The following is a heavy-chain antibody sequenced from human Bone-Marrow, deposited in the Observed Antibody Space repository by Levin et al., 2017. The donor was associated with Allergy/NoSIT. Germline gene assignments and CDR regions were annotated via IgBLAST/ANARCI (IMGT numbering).Heavy chain of an antibody. CDR2: INWNGGST. CDR1: GFTFDDYG. V-gene: IGHV3-20*04. CDR3: ARSAGFVLRDAFDI. J-gene: IGHJ3*02. Sequence: PGGSLRLSCAASGFTFDDYGMSWVRQAPGKGLEWVSGINWNGGSTGYADSVKGRFTISRDNAKNSLYLQMNSLRAEDTALYYCARSAGFVLRDAFDIWGQGTMVTVSS. D-gene: IGHD6-13*01.